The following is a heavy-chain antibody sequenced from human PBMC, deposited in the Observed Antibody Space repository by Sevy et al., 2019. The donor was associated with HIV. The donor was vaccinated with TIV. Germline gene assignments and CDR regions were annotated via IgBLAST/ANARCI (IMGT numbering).Heavy chain of an antibody. V-gene: IGHV3-21*01. CDR3: ARHESSGWSYFDY. D-gene: IGHD6-19*01. CDR1: GFTLSSHT. CDR2: ISSSGADK. Sequence: GGSLRLSCAASGFTLSSHTMNWVRQAPAKGLDWVASISSSGADKHHSDSLKGRFTISRDNAKNSLFLQMNSLTAEDTAVYYCARHESSGWSYFDYWGQGILVTVSS. J-gene: IGHJ4*02.